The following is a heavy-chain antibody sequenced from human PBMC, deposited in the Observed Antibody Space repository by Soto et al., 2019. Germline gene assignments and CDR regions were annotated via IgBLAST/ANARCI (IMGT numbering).Heavy chain of an antibody. J-gene: IGHJ4*02. CDR3: AADRGYSYAYFDY. CDR2: IYYSGST. V-gene: IGHV4-31*03. Sequence: QVQLQESGPSLVKPSQTLSLTCTVSGGSISSGGYYWSWIRQHPGKGLEWIGYIYYSGSTYYNPSLKSRVTISVDTSKNQLSLKLSSVTAADTAIYYCAADRGYSYAYFDYWGQGILVTVSS. D-gene: IGHD5-18*01. CDR1: GGSISSGGYY.